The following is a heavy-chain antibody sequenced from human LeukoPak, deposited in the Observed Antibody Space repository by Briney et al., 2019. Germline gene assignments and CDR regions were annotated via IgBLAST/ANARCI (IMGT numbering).Heavy chain of an antibody. CDR3: ARVGDSRGWYDPHFDY. CDR2: ISAYNGNT. V-gene: IGHV1-18*01. CDR1: GYTFTSYG. D-gene: IGHD6-19*01. J-gene: IGHJ4*02. Sequence: GASVKVSCKASGYTFTSYGISWVRQAPGQGLEWMGWISAYNGNTNYAQRLQGTVTMTTGTSTSTAYMELRSLRSDDTAVYYCARVGDSRGWYDPHFDYWGQGTLVTVSS.